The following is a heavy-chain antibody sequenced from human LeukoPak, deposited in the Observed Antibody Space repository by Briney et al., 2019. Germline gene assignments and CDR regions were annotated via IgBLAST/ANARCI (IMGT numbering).Heavy chain of an antibody. D-gene: IGHD4-17*01. Sequence: GGSLRLSCAASGFTFSSYAMSWVRQAPGKGLEGVSGISGSGTGTYYADSVKGRCTVSRDNSKNTLYLQMNSLRAEDTAVYYCAKDYGDRDFDYWGQGTLVTVSS. J-gene: IGHJ4*02. CDR1: GFTFSSYA. CDR3: AKDYGDRDFDY. V-gene: IGHV3-23*01. CDR2: ISGSGTGT.